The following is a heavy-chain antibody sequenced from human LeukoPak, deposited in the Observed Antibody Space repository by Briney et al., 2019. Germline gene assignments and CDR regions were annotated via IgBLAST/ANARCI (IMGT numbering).Heavy chain of an antibody. D-gene: IGHD2-2*02. Sequence: GGSLRLSCAAPGFTFSSYSMNWVRQAPGKGLEWVSSISSSSSYIYYADSVKGRFTISRDNAKNSLYLQMNSLRAEDTAVYYCARDDVVVVPAAIEYYYYYMDVWGKGTTVTVSS. CDR1: GFTFSSYS. CDR2: ISSSSSYI. CDR3: ARDDVVVVPAAIEYYYYYMDV. J-gene: IGHJ6*03. V-gene: IGHV3-21*01.